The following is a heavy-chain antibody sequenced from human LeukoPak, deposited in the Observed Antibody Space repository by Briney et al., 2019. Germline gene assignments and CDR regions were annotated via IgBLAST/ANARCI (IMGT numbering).Heavy chain of an antibody. CDR3: VRGTSHPV. J-gene: IGHJ3*01. CDR1: GFTFGSYT. D-gene: IGHD1-14*01. CDR2: ILSDSGTTI. V-gene: IGHV3-48*04. Sequence: GGSLRLSCATSGFTFGSYTMNWVRQAPGRGLEWISSILSDSGTTIHYADSVKGRFTISRDNAKNSLSLQMKSLRVEDTAVYYCVRGTSHPVWGQGTTVTVSS.